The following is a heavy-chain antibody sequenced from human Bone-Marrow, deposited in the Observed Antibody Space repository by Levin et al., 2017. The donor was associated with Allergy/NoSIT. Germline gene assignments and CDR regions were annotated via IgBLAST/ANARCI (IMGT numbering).Heavy chain of an antibody. CDR1: GFSFNSAW. V-gene: IGHV3-15*01. CDR2: VKGEVEGGAT. CDR3: TSGLGKTDTDY. Sequence: GGSLRLSCAASGFSFNSAWLHWVRQAPGKGLEWVARVKGEVEGGATDYAAPVKGRFTISRDDSKNTLYLQMNSLKSEDTAVYYCTSGLGKTDTDYWGQGTLVTVSS. D-gene: IGHD1/OR15-1a*01. J-gene: IGHJ4*02.